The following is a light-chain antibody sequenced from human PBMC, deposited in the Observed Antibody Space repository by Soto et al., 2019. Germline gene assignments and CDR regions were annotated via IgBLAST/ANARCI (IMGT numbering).Light chain of an antibody. CDR3: QQDGSSPFT. CDR2: AAS. CDR1: PSFNTNY. J-gene: IGKJ4*01. V-gene: IGKV3-20*01. Sequence: EIVLTQSPGTRSLSPGDRATLYFTASPSFNTNYLSVPRYYLAWYQQKPGQAPRPLIYAASSMASGIPARFSGSGAGTDCTLTISTLEPEDFAVYYCQQDGSSPFTFGGGTKVEVK.